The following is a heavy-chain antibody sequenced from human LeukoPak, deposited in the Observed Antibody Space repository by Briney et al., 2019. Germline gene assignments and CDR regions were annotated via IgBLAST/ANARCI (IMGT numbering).Heavy chain of an antibody. CDR1: GFTFSSYW. Sequence: GGSLRLSCAASGFTFSSYWMSWVRQAPGKGLEWVANIKQDGSEKYYVDSVKGRFTISRDNSKNTLDLQMNSLRAEDTAVYYCAKDDAWLRYQYWGQGTLVTVSS. D-gene: IGHD3-9*01. CDR3: AKDDAWLRYQY. J-gene: IGHJ4*02. CDR2: IKQDGSEK. V-gene: IGHV3-7*03.